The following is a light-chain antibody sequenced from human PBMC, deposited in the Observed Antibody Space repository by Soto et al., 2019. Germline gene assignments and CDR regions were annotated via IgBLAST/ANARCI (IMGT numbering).Light chain of an antibody. CDR3: TSYTSTTTRV. Sequence: QPVLTQPASVSGSPGQSITISCTGTSSDVGAYNYVSWYQQHPGKVPKLIIYEVTNRPSGVSDRFSASKSDNTASLTISRLQAEDEADYYCTSYTSTTTRVFGTGTKVTVL. J-gene: IGLJ1*01. CDR2: EVT. V-gene: IGLV2-14*01. CDR1: SSDVGAYNY.